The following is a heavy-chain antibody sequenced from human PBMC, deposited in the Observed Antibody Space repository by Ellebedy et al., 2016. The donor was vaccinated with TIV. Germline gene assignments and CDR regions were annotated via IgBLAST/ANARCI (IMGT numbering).Heavy chain of an antibody. V-gene: IGHV4-39*07. D-gene: IGHD2/OR15-2a*01. Sequence: MPSETLSLTCSVSGDSISSSNYYWGWIRQPPGKGLEWIGIIYNTGNTYYNPSLKGRVTMSLDTSSNHFSMKLSPVTPADTAVYYCARDKYFGGGWLDPWGQGTLVTVSS. J-gene: IGHJ5*02. CDR2: IYNTGNT. CDR1: GDSISSSNYY. CDR3: ARDKYFGGGWLDP.